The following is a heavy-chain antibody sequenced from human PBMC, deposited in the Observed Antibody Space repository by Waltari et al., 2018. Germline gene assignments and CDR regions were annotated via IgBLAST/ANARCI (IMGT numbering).Heavy chain of an antibody. CDR1: GFTFSSYE. J-gene: IGHJ4*02. D-gene: IGHD3-10*01. CDR2: ISSSGSTI. V-gene: IGHV3-48*03. Sequence: EVQLVESGGGLVQPGGSLRLSCAASGFTFSSYEMNWFRQAQGKGLEWVSYISSSGSTIYYADSVKGRFTISRDNAKNSLYLQMNSLRAEDTAVYYCARSGSYYLHYYFDYWGQGTLVTVSS. CDR3: ARSGSYYLHYYFDY.